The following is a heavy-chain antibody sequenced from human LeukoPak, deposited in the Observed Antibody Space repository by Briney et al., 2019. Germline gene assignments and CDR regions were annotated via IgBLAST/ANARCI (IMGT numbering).Heavy chain of an antibody. CDR3: ARGRIVGARAFQP. J-gene: IGHJ1*01. Sequence: SETLSLTCAVSGGSFSGYYWSWIRQPPGKGLEWIGEINHSGSTNYNPALKSRVAIAVGTFKNQFSQKLSSVTAADTAVYYCARGRIVGARAFQPWGQGTLVTVSS. CDR2: INHSGST. D-gene: IGHD1-26*01. CDR1: GGSFSGYY. V-gene: IGHV4-34*01.